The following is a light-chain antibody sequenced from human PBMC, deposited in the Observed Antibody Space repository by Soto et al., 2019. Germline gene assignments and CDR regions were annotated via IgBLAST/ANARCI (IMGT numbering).Light chain of an antibody. V-gene: IGKV2-28*01. J-gene: IGKJ4*01. CDR3: MQALQPLT. CDR2: LGS. CDR1: QSLLHSNGYNY. Sequence: IVMTQSPLSLPVTPGEPASISCRSSQSLLHSNGYNYLDWFLQKPGQSPQLLIYLGSNRASGVPDRFSGSGSGTYFTLKISRVEAEDVGVYYCMQALQPLTFGGGTKVEIK.